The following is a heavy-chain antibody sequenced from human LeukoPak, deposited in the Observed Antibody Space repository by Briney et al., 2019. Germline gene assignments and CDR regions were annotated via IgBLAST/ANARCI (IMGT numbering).Heavy chain of an antibody. CDR2: IVVGSGNT. V-gene: IGHV1-58*01. J-gene: IGHJ4*02. D-gene: IGHD4-17*01. CDR3: VADCYGDCID. Sequence: EASVKVSCKASGFIFSSSAVQWVRQARGQRLEWIGWIVVGSGNTNYSQNFQERVTITRDMSTSTAYMELSSLRSEDTAVYYCVADCYGDCIDWGQGTLVTVSS. CDR1: GFIFSSSA.